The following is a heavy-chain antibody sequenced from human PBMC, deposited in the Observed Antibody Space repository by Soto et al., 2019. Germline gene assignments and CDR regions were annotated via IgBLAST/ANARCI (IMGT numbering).Heavy chain of an antibody. CDR3: AFIADPARYFDWLLRYDY. CDR2: IYYSGST. D-gene: IGHD3-9*01. J-gene: IGHJ4*02. V-gene: IGHV4-39*01. CDR1: GGSICSSSDY. Sequence: PSETLSLTCTVSGGSICSSSDYWGWIRQPPGKGLEWIGSIYYSGSTYYNPSLKSRVTISVDTSKNQFSLKLSSVTAADTAVYYCAFIADPARYFDWLLRYDYWGQGTLVTVSS.